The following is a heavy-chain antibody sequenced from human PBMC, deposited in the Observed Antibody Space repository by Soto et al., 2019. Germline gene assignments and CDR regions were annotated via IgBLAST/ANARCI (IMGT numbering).Heavy chain of an antibody. CDR1: GFTFNTYA. Sequence: EVQLLESGGGLVQPGGSLRLSCAASGFTFNTYAMNWVRQAPGKGLEWVSAISGSGDNTYYADSVKGRFTIARDNSKNTVYLQLNSLSPEDTAIYFCLKPGRHFIGGDCQSWTNWFDPWGQGARVTVSS. CDR2: ISGSGDNT. CDR3: LKPGRHFIGGDCQSWTNWFDP. V-gene: IGHV3-23*01. D-gene: IGHD2-21*02. J-gene: IGHJ5*02.